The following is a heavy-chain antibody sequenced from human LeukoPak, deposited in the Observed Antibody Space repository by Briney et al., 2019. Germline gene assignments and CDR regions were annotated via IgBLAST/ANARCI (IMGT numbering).Heavy chain of an antibody. CDR2: IYYSGST. J-gene: IGHJ4*02. Sequence: KPSETLSLTCTVSGGSISSSSYYWGWIRQPPGKGLEWIGSIYYSGSTNYNPSLKSRVTISVDTSKNQFSLKLSSVTAADTAVYYCARGQRLIGALDYFDYWGQGTLVTVSS. D-gene: IGHD2-21*01. CDR3: ARGQRLIGALDYFDY. CDR1: GGSISSSSYY. V-gene: IGHV4-39*07.